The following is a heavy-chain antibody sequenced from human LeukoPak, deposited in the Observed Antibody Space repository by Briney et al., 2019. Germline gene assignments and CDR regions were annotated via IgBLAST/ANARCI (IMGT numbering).Heavy chain of an antibody. Sequence: SETLSLTCTVSGGSISSYYWSWIRQPAGKGLEWIGRIYTSGSTNYNPSLKSRVTISLDTSKKQLSLKLSSVTAADTAVYYCARLDRLIHFDYWGQGTLVTVSS. J-gene: IGHJ4*02. CDR1: GGSISSYY. CDR3: ARLDRLIHFDY. V-gene: IGHV4-4*07. CDR2: IYTSGST. D-gene: IGHD1-1*01.